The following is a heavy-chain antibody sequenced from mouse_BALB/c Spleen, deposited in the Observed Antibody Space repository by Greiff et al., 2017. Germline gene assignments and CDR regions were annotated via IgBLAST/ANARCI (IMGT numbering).Heavy chain of an antibody. CDR3: AIYYDYEGFAY. J-gene: IGHJ3*01. V-gene: IGHV1S56*01. Sequence: VQLQQSGPELVKPGASVRISCKASGYTFTSYYIHWVKQRPGQGLEWIGWIYPGNVNTKYNEKFKGKATLTADKSSSTAYMQLSSLTSEDSAVYFFAIYYDYEGFAYWGQGTLVTVSA. CDR1: GYTFTSYY. D-gene: IGHD2-4*01. CDR2: IYPGNVNT.